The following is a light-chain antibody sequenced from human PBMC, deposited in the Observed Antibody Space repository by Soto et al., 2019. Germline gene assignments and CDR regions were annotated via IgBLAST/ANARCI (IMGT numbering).Light chain of an antibody. Sequence: EIVLTQSPATLSLCPGERATLSCRASQSVSSYLAWYQQKPGQAPRLLIYDASNRATGIPARFSGSGSGTDFTLNISSLEPEDFAVYYCQQRSNWPPSITCGQGTRLEIK. CDR1: QSVSSY. CDR3: QQRSNWPPSIT. J-gene: IGKJ5*01. CDR2: DAS. V-gene: IGKV3-11*01.